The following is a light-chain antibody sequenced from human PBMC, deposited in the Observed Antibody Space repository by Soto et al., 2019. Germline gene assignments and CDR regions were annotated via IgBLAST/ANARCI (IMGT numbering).Light chain of an antibody. J-gene: IGLJ1*01. CDR1: SSDVGGYNY. CDR2: EVS. Sequence: QSALTQPASVSGSPGQSTTISCTGTSSDVGGYNYVSWYQQHPGKAPKLMIYEVSNRPSGVSNRFSGSKSGNTASLTISGLPAEDEADYYCCSYTSITTLYVFGTGTKLTVL. CDR3: CSYTSITTLYV. V-gene: IGLV2-14*01.